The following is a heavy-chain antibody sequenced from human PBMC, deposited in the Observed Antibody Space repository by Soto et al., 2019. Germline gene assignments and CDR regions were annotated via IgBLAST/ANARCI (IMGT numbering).Heavy chain of an antibody. CDR2: ISYDGSNK. Sequence: PGGSLRLSCAASGFTFSSYAMHWVRQAPGKGLEWVAVISYDGSNKYYADSVKGRFTISRGNSKNTLYLQMNSLRAEDTVVYYCARAPGGTHSYYCGMDVWGQGTTVTVSS. D-gene: IGHD1-1*01. V-gene: IGHV3-30-3*01. J-gene: IGHJ6*02. CDR3: ARAPGGTHSYYCGMDV. CDR1: GFTFSSYA.